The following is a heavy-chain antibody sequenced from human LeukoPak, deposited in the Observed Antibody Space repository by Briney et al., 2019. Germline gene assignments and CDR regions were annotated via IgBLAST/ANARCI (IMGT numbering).Heavy chain of an antibody. J-gene: IGHJ5*02. CDR2: INPSDGTT. Sequence: LVASVKVSCKASGYTFTNYYMHWVRQAPGQGLEWMAIINPSDGTTSYAQKFQGRVTMTRDTSTSTVYMELSSLRSEDTAVYHCARGPRCGGDCSYNWFDPWGQGTLVTVSS. CDR1: GYTFTNYY. CDR3: ARGPRCGGDCSYNWFDP. V-gene: IGHV1-46*01. D-gene: IGHD2-21*02.